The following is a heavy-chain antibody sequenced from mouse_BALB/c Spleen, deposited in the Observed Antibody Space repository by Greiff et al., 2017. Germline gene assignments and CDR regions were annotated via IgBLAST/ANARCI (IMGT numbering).Heavy chain of an antibody. D-gene: IGHD1-2*01. Sequence: QVQLKESGPGLVAPSQSLSITCTVSGFSLTSYGVHWVRQPPGKGLEWLGVIWAGGSTNYNSALMSRLSISKDNSKSQVFLKMNSLQTDDTAMYYCARDRGYGYVTYWGQGTLVTVSA. J-gene: IGHJ3*01. CDR3: ARDRGYGYVTY. V-gene: IGHV2-9*02. CDR1: GFSLTSYG. CDR2: IWAGGST.